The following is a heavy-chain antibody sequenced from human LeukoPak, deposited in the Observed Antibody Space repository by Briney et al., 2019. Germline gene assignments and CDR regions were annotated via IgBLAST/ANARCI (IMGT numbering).Heavy chain of an antibody. Sequence: PSETLSLTCTVSGYSISSGYYWGWIRQPPGKGLEWIGSIYHSGSTYYNPSLKSRVTISVDTSKNQFSLKLSSVTAADTAVYYCASPRADWFDPWGQGTLVTVSS. CDR3: ASPRADWFDP. CDR1: GYSISSGYY. D-gene: IGHD6-19*01. J-gene: IGHJ5*02. V-gene: IGHV4-38-2*02. CDR2: IYHSGST.